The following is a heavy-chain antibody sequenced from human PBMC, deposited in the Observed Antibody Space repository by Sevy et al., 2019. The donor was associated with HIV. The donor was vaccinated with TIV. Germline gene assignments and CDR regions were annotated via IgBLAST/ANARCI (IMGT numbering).Heavy chain of an antibody. CDR2: ISIGSSVI. CDR3: ARVGLGDCSGTNCSPNDY. D-gene: IGHD2-2*01. Sequence: GGSLRLSCAASGFSISGYTMNWVRQAPGKGLEWVSSISIGSSVIYYADSLKGRFTISRDNARKLLYLQMNSLRVEDTAVYYCARVGLGDCSGTNCSPNDYWGQGTLVTVSS. CDR1: GFSISGYT. J-gene: IGHJ4*02. V-gene: IGHV3-21*01.